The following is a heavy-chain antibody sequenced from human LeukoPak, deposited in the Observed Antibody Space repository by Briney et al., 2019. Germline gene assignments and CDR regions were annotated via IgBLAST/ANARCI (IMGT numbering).Heavy chain of an antibody. D-gene: IGHD2-21*01. V-gene: IGHV3-23*01. CDR2: ISGSGNT. Sequence: GGALRLSCAASGVTLSSYAISWVRQAPGKGLEWVSAISGSGNTYPADAVKGRFTISRDSSKNTLYPQMNRLRAEDAAVYYCAKAPVTTCSGAYCYPFDYWGQGTLVTVSS. CDR1: GVTLSSYA. CDR3: AKAPVTTCSGAYCYPFDY. J-gene: IGHJ4*02.